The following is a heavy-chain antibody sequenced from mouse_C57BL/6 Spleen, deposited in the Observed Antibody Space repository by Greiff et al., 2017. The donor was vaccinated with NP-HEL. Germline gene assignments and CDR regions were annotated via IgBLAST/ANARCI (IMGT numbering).Heavy chain of an antibody. J-gene: IGHJ3*01. CDR3: TRVDGSSYLFAY. D-gene: IGHD1-1*01. CDR1: GFTFSSYA. V-gene: IGHV5-9-1*02. Sequence: EVQLVESGEGLVKPGGSLKLSCAASGFTFSSYAMSWVRQTPEKRLEWVAYISSGGDYIYYADTVKGRFTISRDNARNTLYLQMSSLKSEDTAMYYCTRVDGSSYLFAYWGQGTLVTVSA. CDR2: ISSGGDYI.